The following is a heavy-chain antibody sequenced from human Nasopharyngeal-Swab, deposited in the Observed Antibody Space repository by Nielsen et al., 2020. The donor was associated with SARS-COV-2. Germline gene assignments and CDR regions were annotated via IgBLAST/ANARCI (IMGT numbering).Heavy chain of an antibody. CDR1: GFTFSDYY. J-gene: IGHJ4*02. CDR2: ISSSGSTI. CDR3: ARARGYSGYGFDY. D-gene: IGHD5-12*01. Sequence: GASLKISCAASGFTFSDYYMSWIRQAPGKGLGWVSYISSSGSTIYYADSVKGRFTISRDNAKNSLYLQMNSLRAEDTAVYYCARARGYSGYGFDYWGQGTLVTVSS. V-gene: IGHV3-11*01.